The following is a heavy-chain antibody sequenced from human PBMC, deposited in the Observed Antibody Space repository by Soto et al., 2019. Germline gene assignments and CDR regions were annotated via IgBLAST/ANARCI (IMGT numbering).Heavy chain of an antibody. D-gene: IGHD2-15*01. V-gene: IGHV1-69*12. CDR1: GGTFSSYA. J-gene: IGHJ5*02. Sequence: QVQLVQSGAEVKKPGSSVKVSCKASGGTFSSYAISWVRQAPGQGLEWMGGIIPIFGTANYAQKFQGRVTITAEESTSTACMELSSLRSEDTAVYYCARGGCSGGSCTGWFDPWGQGTLVTVSS. CDR2: IIPIFGTA. CDR3: ARGGCSGGSCTGWFDP.